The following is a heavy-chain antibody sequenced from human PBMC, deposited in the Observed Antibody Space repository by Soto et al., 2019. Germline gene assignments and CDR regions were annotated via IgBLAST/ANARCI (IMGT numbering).Heavy chain of an antibody. CDR1: GFTFSSYG. Sequence: QVQLVESGGGVVQPGRSLRLSCAASGFTFSSYGMHWVRQAPGKGLEWVAVISYDGSNKYDADSVKGRVTISRDNSKNTLYLQMNSLRAEDTAVYYCAKDLNGAAAAERYYYYGMDVGGQGTTVTVSS. D-gene: IGHD6-13*01. CDR2: ISYDGSNK. J-gene: IGHJ6*02. V-gene: IGHV3-30*18. CDR3: AKDLNGAAAAERYYYYGMDV.